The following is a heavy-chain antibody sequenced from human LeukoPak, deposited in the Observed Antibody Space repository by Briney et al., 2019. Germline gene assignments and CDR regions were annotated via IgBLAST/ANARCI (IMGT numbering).Heavy chain of an antibody. V-gene: IGHV3-69-1*01. CDR2: INIYNTI. D-gene: IGHD1-14*01. CDR3: ARVPQPMDV. J-gene: IGHJ6*04. Sequence: GGSLRLYCVASGFTFDYYAMNWVRQAPGKGLEWVSYINIYNTIHYADSVKGRFTISRDDAKNSLYLQMNSLRPEDTAVYYCARVPQPMDVWGRGATVTVSS. CDR1: GFTFDYYA.